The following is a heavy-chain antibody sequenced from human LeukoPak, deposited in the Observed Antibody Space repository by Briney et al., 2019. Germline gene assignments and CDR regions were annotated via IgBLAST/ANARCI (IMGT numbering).Heavy chain of an antibody. CDR3: ARDLAYIVVAPAAHYAFDI. J-gene: IGHJ3*02. V-gene: IGHV1-2*02. CDR2: INPNSGGT. D-gene: IGHD2-2*01. CDR1: GYTFTGYY. Sequence: ASVKVSCKASGYTFTGYYMHWVRQAPGQGLEWMGWINPNSGGTNYAQKFQGRVTMTRDTSISTAYMELSRLRSDDTAVYYCARDLAYIVVAPAAHYAFDIWGQGTMVTVSS.